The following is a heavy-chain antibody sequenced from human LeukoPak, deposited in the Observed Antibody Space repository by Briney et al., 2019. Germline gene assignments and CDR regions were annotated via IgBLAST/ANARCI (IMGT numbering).Heavy chain of an antibody. Sequence: GGSLRLSCAASGFTFSSYAMSWVRQAPGKGLEWVSAISGCGGSTYYADSVKGRFTISRDNSKNTLYLQMNSLRAEDTAVYYCAKGHSGSYFFYFDYWGQRTLVTVSS. V-gene: IGHV3-23*01. J-gene: IGHJ4*02. CDR3: AKGHSGSYFFYFDY. CDR1: GFTFSSYA. D-gene: IGHD1-26*01. CDR2: ISGCGGST.